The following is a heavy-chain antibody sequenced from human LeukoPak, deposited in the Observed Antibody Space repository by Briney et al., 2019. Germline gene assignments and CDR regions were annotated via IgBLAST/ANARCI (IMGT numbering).Heavy chain of an antibody. CDR3: VRDRVGPDY. Sequence: PLGSLRLSCAASGFTFSSAWMHWVRQAPETGLVWVSRITDDATTTSADSVKGRFTISRDNAKNILYLQMNSLRAEDTAVYYCVRDRVGPDYWGQGTQVTVSS. CDR2: ITDDATT. D-gene: IGHD1-26*01. CDR1: GFTFSSAW. J-gene: IGHJ4*02. V-gene: IGHV3-74*03.